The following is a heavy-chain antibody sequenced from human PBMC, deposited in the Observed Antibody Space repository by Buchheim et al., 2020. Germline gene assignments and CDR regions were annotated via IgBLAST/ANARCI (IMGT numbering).Heavy chain of an antibody. CDR3: ARGYSSSSFYYYGMDV. Sequence: EVQLVESGGGLVQPGGSLRLSCAASGFTFSSYEMNWVRQAPGKGLEWVSYISSSGSTIYYADSVKGRFTISRDNAKNSLYLQTNSLRAEDTAVYYCARGYSSSSFYYYGMDVWGQGTT. V-gene: IGHV3-48*03. CDR2: ISSSGSTI. J-gene: IGHJ6*02. CDR1: GFTFSSYE. D-gene: IGHD6-6*01.